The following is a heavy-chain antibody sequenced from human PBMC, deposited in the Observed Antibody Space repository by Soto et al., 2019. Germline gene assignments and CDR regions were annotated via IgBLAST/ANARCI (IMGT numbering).Heavy chain of an antibody. CDR1: GFTFSSYA. Sequence: QVQLVESGGGVVQPGRSLRLSCAASGFTFSSYAMHWVRQAPGKGLEWVAVISYDGSNKYYADSVKGRFTMSRDNSKNTLYLQMNSLTAEETAVYYCARDVHSHYWGQGTLVTVSS. J-gene: IGHJ4*02. CDR2: ISYDGSNK. D-gene: IGHD1-1*01. V-gene: IGHV3-30-3*01. CDR3: ARDVHSHY.